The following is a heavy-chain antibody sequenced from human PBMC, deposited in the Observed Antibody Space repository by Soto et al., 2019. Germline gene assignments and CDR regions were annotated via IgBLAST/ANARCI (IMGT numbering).Heavy chain of an antibody. CDR1: GYTFTSYA. V-gene: IGHV1-3*01. Sequence: ASVKVSCKASGYTFTSYAMHWVRQAPGQRLEWMGWINAGNGNTKYSQKFQGRVTITRDTSASTAYMELSSLRSEDTAVYYCARSTYYDFWSGYYTSPSFGMDVWGQGTMVTVSS. CDR3: ARSTYYDFWSGYYTSPSFGMDV. D-gene: IGHD3-3*01. CDR2: INAGNGNT. J-gene: IGHJ6*02.